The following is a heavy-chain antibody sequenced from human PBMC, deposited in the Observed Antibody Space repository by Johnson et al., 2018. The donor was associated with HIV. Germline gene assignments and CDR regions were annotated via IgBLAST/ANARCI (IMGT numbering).Heavy chain of an antibody. D-gene: IGHD5-24*01. CDR3: ARVGDGNNKNAFDI. CDR1: GFTFSSYW. J-gene: IGHJ3*02. V-gene: IGHV3-30*03. Sequence: QVQLVESGGGLVQPGGSLRLSCAASGFTFSSYWMSWVRQAPGKGLEWVAFISHDERIEHYADSVRGRFTISRDNSKNTLYLQMNSLRAEDTAVYYCARVGDGNNKNAFDIWGQGTMVTVSS. CDR2: ISHDERIE.